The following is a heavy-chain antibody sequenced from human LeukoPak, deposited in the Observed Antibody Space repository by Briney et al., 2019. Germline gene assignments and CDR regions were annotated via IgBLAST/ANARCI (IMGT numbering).Heavy chain of an antibody. V-gene: IGHV4-34*01. Sequence: KPSETLSLTCAVYGGSFSGYYWSWIRQPPGKGLEWIGEINHSGSTNYNPSLKSRVTISVDTSKNQFSLKLSSVTAADMAVYYCARGHPVVAATHWDYWGQGTLVTASS. CDR2: INHSGST. CDR1: GGSFSGYY. CDR3: ARGHPVVAATHWDY. D-gene: IGHD2-15*01. J-gene: IGHJ4*02.